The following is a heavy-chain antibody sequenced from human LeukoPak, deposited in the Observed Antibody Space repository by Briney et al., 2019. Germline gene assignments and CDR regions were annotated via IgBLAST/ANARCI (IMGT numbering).Heavy chain of an antibody. CDR2: INPNSGGT. D-gene: IGHD3-10*01. V-gene: IGHV1-2*06. J-gene: IGHJ4*02. Sequence: GASVKDSCKASGYTFTGYYMHWVRQAPGQGLEWVGRINPNSGGTNYAQKFQGRVTMTRDTSISTAYMELSRLRSDDTAVYYCARALLWFGELLRYWGQGTLVTVSS. CDR3: ARALLWFGELLRY. CDR1: GYTFTGYY.